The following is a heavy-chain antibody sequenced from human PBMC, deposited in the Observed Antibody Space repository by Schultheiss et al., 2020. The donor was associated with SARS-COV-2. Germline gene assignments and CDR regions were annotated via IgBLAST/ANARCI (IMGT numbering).Heavy chain of an antibody. CDR3: ARQTDTAMDFDY. Sequence: SETLSLTCTVSGGSISSGGYYWSWIRQPPGKGLEWIGEINHSGSTNYNPSLKSRVTISVDTSKNQFSLKLSSVTAADTAVYYCARQTDTAMDFDYWGQGTLVTVSS. J-gene: IGHJ4*02. D-gene: IGHD5-18*01. CDR1: GGSISSGGYY. CDR2: INHSGST. V-gene: IGHV4-39*01.